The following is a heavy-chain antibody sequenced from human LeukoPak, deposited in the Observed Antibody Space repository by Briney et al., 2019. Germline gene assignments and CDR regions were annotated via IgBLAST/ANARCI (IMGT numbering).Heavy chain of an antibody. CDR2: ISSSNNTI. CDR1: GFTFSSYS. Sequence: GGSLRLSCAASGFTFSSYSMNWVRQAPGKGLEWVSYISSSNNTIYYADSVKGRFTISRDNAKNSLYLQMNSLRAEDTAVYYCARVGIQLCVDYWGQGTLVTVSS. V-gene: IGHV3-48*01. CDR3: ARVGIQLCVDY. D-gene: IGHD5-18*01. J-gene: IGHJ4*02.